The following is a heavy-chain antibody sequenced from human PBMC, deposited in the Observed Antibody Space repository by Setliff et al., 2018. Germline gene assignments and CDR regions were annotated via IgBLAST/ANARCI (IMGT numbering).Heavy chain of an antibody. CDR2: IIPIFGTA. J-gene: IGHJ6*03. V-gene: IGHV1-69*05. CDR3: ARADYIRYFYMDA. Sequence: SVKVSCKASGDTFSSYAINWVRRAPGQGLEWMGGIIPIFGTANYAQKFQGRLTITTVGSTSTAYMELSSLRSEDTAVYYCARADYIRYFYMDAWGKGTTVTV. CDR1: GDTFSSYA. D-gene: IGHD4-4*01.